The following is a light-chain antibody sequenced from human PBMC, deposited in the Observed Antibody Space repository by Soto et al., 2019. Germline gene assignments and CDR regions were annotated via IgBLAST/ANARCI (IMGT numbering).Light chain of an antibody. CDR2: GAS. J-gene: IGKJ4*01. Sequence: EIVMTQSPATLSVSPGERATLSCRASQSISSDLAWYQQKPGQAPRLLIYGASTRATGIPDRFSGSGSGTDYTLTISSLQSEDFGVYSCQQYNNWVTFGGGSKVEIK. V-gene: IGKV3-15*01. CDR1: QSISSD. CDR3: QQYNNWVT.